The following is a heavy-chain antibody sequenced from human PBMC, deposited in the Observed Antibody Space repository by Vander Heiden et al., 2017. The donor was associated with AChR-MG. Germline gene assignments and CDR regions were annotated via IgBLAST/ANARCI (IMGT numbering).Heavy chain of an antibody. V-gene: IGHV3-73*02. CDR2: IRSKSNIYAT. D-gene: IGHD2-8*02. Sequence: EVQLVESGGGLVQPGGSLKLSCAASGFLFSGSAMHWVRQASGKGLEWVGRIRSKSNIYATTYAASVKGRFTISRDDSKNTAYLHMNSLKTEDTAVYYCTRRQDIVLEPGASWEDDWGQGTLVTVSS. CDR1: GFLFSGSA. CDR3: TRRQDIVLEPGASWEDD. J-gene: IGHJ4*02.